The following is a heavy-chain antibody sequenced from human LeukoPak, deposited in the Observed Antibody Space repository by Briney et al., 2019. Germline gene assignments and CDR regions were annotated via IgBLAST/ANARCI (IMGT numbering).Heavy chain of an antibody. CDR1: GFTFSSYW. Sequence: GGSLRLSCAASGFTFSSYWMSWVRQAPGKGLEWVANIKQDGSEKYYVDSVKGRFTISRDNAKNSLYLQMNSLRAEDTAVYYCARDRPGYSSGWYGGQRSYYFDYWGQGTLVTVSS. J-gene: IGHJ4*02. D-gene: IGHD6-19*01. CDR3: ARDRPGYSSGWYGGQRSYYFDY. V-gene: IGHV3-7*03. CDR2: IKQDGSEK.